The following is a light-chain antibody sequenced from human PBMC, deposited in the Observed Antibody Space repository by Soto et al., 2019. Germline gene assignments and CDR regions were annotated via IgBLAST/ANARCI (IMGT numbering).Light chain of an antibody. J-gene: IGLJ1*01. V-gene: IGLV2-14*03. CDR1: SSDVGAYNY. CDR2: GIP. CDR3: NSYATSTPLV. Sequence: QSALTQPASVSGSPGQSITISCTGTSSDVGAYNYVYWYQQHPGIPPKLFIYGIPNWPSGVSNRFSGSKSGTTASLTISGLQAEDEADYFCNSYATSTPLVFGTGTKLTVL.